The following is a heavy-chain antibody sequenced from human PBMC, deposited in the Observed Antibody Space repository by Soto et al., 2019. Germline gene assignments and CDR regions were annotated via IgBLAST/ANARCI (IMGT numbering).Heavy chain of an antibody. V-gene: IGHV4-39*01. D-gene: IGHD5-12*01. CDR3: ARHEGSWGYSSYDYSPAAFDI. Sequence: PSETLSLTCTVSGGSIRSSNYYWGWIRQSPGKGREGIGSIYYSGSTYYNPSLKSRVTISVDTSKNQFSLKLRSVTAADTAVYYCARHEGSWGYSSYDYSPAAFDIWGQGTMVTVSS. J-gene: IGHJ3*02. CDR2: IYYSGST. CDR1: GGSIRSSNYY.